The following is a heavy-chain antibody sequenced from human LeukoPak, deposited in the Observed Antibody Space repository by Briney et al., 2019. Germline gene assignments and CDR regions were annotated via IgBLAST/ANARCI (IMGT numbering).Heavy chain of an antibody. Sequence: SVKVSCKASGGTFSSYGITWVRQAPGQGLERMGGIIPMFATTNYAQKFQGRVTITADKSTSTAYMELNSLRSEDTAIYYCARDGGVFCGGDCYFAYWGQGTLVTVSS. J-gene: IGHJ4*02. D-gene: IGHD2-21*02. CDR3: ARDGGVFCGGDCYFAY. CDR2: IIPMFATT. CDR1: GGTFSSYG. V-gene: IGHV1-69*06.